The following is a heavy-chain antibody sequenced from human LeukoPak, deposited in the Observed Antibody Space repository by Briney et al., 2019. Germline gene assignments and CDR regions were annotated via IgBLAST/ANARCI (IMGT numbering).Heavy chain of an antibody. D-gene: IGHD2-2*01. CDR2: VYEDGKA. V-gene: IGHV4-39*01. CDR1: GGFISGTNNY. J-gene: IGHJ6*03. Sequence: SETLSLTCNVSGGFISGTNNYWGWIRQPPGKGLEWIGHVYEDGKAYSSPSLRSRVTISADTSKNQFSLKLRSVTAADTGVYYRARLDCSSASCYFYYYYMDVWGKGTTVTVSS. CDR3: ARLDCSSASCYFYYYYMDV.